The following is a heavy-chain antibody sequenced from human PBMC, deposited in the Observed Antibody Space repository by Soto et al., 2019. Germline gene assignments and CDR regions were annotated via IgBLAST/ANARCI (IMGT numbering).Heavy chain of an antibody. CDR2: IYYSWST. V-gene: IGHV4-59*01. CDR3: ARAAGGPYDN. CDR1: GAPITINY. Sequence: KTSETLSLTCTVSGAPITINYWSWIRQAPGKGLEWIGYIYYSWSTTYNPSLKSRVTMSADTSKDQFSLNLNSVTAADTAVYYCARAAGGPYDNCGPGILATVSS. D-gene: IGHD2-15*01. J-gene: IGHJ4*01.